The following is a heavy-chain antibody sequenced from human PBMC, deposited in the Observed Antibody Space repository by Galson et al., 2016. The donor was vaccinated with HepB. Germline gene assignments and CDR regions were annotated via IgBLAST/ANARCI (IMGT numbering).Heavy chain of an antibody. Sequence: SLRLSCAVSGFDFSHYAMHWVRQAPGKGLEWVAYTSYDGSDEYYADSVKGRFTIFKDNYRDTLNLQMHSLRAEDTAVYYCAKDLGSGAVPYVEYFHQWGLGTLVTVSS. CDR3: AKDLGSGAVPYVEYFHQ. D-gene: IGHD4/OR15-4a*01. CDR2: TSYDGSDE. J-gene: IGHJ1*01. V-gene: IGHV3-30*04. CDR1: GFDFSHYA.